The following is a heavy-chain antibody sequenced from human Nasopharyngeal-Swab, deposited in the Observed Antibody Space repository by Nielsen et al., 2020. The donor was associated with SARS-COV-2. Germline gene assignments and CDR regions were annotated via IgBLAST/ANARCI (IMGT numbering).Heavy chain of an antibody. CDR3: ARGLPPMEV. CDR2: ISYDGSNK. V-gene: IGHV3-30-3*01. CDR1: GFIFSSYA. Sequence: GESLKISCAASGFIFSSYAMHWVRQAPGKGLEWVAVISYDGSNKYYADSVKGRFTISRDNSKNTLYLQMNSLRAEDTAVYYCARGLPPMEVWGQGTTVTVSS. J-gene: IGHJ6*02.